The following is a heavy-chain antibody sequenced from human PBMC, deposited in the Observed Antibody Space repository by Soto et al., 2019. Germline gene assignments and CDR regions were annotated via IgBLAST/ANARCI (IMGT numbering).Heavy chain of an antibody. CDR3: AKGPAGGYGTFFFDY. J-gene: IGHJ4*02. CDR1: GFTFSNYA. D-gene: IGHD5-12*01. V-gene: IGHV3-23*01. Sequence: EVQLLESGGGLVQPGGSLRLSCAASGFTFSNYAMNWVRQAPGKGLEWVSGIRSSADNTYYADSVKGRFTISRDNSKNTRHQQMNSLSGEDTAVYYCAKGPAGGYGTFFFDYWGQGALVTVSS. CDR2: IRSSADNT.